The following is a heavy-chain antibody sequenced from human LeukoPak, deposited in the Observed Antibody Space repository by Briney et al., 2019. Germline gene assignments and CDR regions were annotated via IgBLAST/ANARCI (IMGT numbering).Heavy chain of an antibody. CDR2: INHSGST. D-gene: IGHD6-13*01. Sequence: PSETLSLTCAVYGGSFSGYYWSWIRQPPGKGLEWIGEINHSGSTNYNPSLKSRVTISVDTSKNQCPLKLSSVAAADTAVYYCASGAASNFDYWGQGTLVTVSS. CDR1: GGSFSGYY. J-gene: IGHJ4*02. V-gene: IGHV4-34*01. CDR3: ASGAASNFDY.